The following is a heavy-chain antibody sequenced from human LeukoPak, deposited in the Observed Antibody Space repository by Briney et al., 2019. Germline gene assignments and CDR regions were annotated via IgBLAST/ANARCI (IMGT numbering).Heavy chain of an antibody. CDR2: IYQNGVT. Sequence: SETLSLTCAVYGGSFSDYWWTWVRQPPGKGLEWIGEIYQNGVTNYNPSLRSRVTISIDKSKNEFSLKLTSVTAADTAVYFCARDRASPFWGQGTLVTVSS. V-gene: IGHV4-34*01. CDR1: GGSFSDYW. CDR3: ARDRASPF. D-gene: IGHD3-10*01. J-gene: IGHJ4*02.